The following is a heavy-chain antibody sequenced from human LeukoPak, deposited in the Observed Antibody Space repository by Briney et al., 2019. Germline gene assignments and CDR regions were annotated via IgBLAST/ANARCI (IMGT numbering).Heavy chain of an antibody. CDR2: ISGSGDNT. Sequence: GGSLRLSCAASGFTFSNYAMNWVRQAPGKGLGWVSGISGSGDNTYYADSVKGRFTISRDNSKNTLYLQMNSLRAEDTAVYYCAKVRYVGYYFDNWGQGTLVTVSS. V-gene: IGHV3-23*01. CDR1: GFTFSNYA. J-gene: IGHJ4*02. D-gene: IGHD3-9*01. CDR3: AKVRYVGYYFDN.